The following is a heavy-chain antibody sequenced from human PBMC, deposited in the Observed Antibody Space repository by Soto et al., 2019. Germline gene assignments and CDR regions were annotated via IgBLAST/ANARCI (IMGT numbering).Heavy chain of an antibody. D-gene: IGHD1-26*01. CDR3: ARDGATTGHWDY. CDR2: ISISSITI. V-gene: IGHV3-48*02. CDR1: GFTFSTFS. Sequence: EVQLVESGGDLVQPGGSLRLSCRASGFTFSTFSMNWVRQAAGKGLEWISYISISSITIHYADSVKGRFTISRDNAKSSLYLQMDRLRDDDTAVYYCARDGATTGHWDYWGQGTLVTVSS. J-gene: IGHJ4*02.